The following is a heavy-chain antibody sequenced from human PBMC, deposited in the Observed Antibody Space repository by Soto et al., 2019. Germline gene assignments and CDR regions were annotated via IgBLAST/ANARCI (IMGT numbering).Heavy chain of an antibody. D-gene: IGHD2-2*01. CDR2: IIPMLTVT. J-gene: IGHJ3*01. CDR3: SIGSWSAETFDV. V-gene: IGHV1-69*02. Sequence: QVHLIQSGAEVKKPGSSVKVSCKAAGGTFTTYRPSWLLQAPGHGLEWMGGIIPMLTVTNSAQKFQGRLTLTADKSTGTAFMELTSLRSDDTAVYYCSIGSWSAETFDVWGQGTMVTVSS. CDR1: GGTFTTYR.